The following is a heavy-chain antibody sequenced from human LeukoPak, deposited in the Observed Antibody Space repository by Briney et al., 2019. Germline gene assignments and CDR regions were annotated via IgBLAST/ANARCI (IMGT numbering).Heavy chain of an antibody. CDR3: AKDRVVRGVMGRFDY. J-gene: IGHJ4*02. V-gene: IGHV3-23*01. D-gene: IGHD3-10*01. CDR1: GFTFSKYA. Sequence: GGSLRLSCAASGFTFSKYAMMWVRQAPGKGLEWVSAISGSGGSTYYADSVKGRFTISRDDSKNTLYLQMNSLRAEDTAVYYCAKDRVVRGVMGRFDYWGQGTLVTVSS. CDR2: ISGSGGST.